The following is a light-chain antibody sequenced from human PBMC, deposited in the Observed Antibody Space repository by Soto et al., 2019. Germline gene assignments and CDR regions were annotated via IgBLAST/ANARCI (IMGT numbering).Light chain of an antibody. CDR3: QQYNNWPPIT. J-gene: IGKJ5*01. V-gene: IGKV3-15*01. CDR1: QSVRSN. CDR2: GAS. Sequence: EIVMTQSPATLAVSPGERTTLSCRASQSVRSNLAWYQQKPGQAPRLLIYGASTRATAIPARFSGSGSGTEFTLTISSLQSEDFAIYYCQQYNNWPPITLGQGTRLEIK.